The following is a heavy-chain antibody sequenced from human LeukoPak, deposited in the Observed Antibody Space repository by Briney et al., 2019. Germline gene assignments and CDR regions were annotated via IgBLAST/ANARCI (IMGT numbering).Heavy chain of an antibody. CDR2: INHSGST. J-gene: IGHJ4*02. Sequence: PSETLSLTCAVYGGSFSGYYWSWIRQPPGKGLEWIGEINHSGSTNYNPSLKSRVTISVDTSKNQFSLKLSSVTAADTAVYYCATRNRSYSRGYSYGFLIFDYWGQGTLVTVSS. CDR1: GGSFSGYY. V-gene: IGHV4-34*01. CDR3: ATRNRSYSRGYSYGFLIFDY. D-gene: IGHD5-18*01.